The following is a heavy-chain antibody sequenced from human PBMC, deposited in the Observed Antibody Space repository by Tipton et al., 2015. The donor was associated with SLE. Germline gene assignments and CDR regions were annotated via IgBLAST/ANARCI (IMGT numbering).Heavy chain of an antibody. J-gene: IGHJ3*02. Sequence: SLRLSCVASGFTFSSYSMNWVRQAPGKGLEWVSGIRGTSTHIVYADSVKGRFSISRDDAKNSLYLQMNSLRAEDTAVYYCARTYAFDIWGQGTMVTVSS. CDR2: IRGTSTHI. V-gene: IGHV3-21*05. CDR3: ARTYAFDI. CDR1: GFTFSSYS.